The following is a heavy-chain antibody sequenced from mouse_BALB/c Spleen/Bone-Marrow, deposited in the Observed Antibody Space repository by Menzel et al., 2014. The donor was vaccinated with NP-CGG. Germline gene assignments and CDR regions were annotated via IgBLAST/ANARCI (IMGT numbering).Heavy chain of an antibody. CDR1: GYAFSSYW. V-gene: IGHV1-80*01. J-gene: IGHJ3*01. CDR3: ALYGNYAGN. CDR2: IYPGDGDT. D-gene: IGHD2-1*01. Sequence: QVQLQQSGAELVRPGSSVKISCKASGYAFSSYWMNWVKQRPGLGLEWIGQIYPGDGDTNYNGKFKDKATLTADKSSNTAYKQLSSLTSEDSAVYFCALYGNYAGNWGQGTLVTVSA.